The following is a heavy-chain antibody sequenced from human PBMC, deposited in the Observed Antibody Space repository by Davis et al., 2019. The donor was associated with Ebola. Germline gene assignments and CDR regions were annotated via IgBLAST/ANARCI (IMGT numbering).Heavy chain of an antibody. CDR2: INQDGSEK. Sequence: PGGSLRLSCATSGFTFSGHWMTWVRQAPGKGLEWVANINQDGSEKNYVDSVKGRFTISRDNAKSSLYEYMNSLRGDDTAVYYCARHHYMRIDYWGQGSVVTVSS. CDR3: ARHHYMRIDY. J-gene: IGHJ4*02. D-gene: IGHD4-11*01. CDR1: GFTFSGHW. V-gene: IGHV3-7*03.